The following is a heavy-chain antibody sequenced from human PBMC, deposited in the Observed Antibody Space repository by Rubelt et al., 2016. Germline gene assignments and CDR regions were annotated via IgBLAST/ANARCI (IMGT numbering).Heavy chain of an antibody. CDR2: IWYDGSNK. Sequence: HWVRQAPGKGLEWVAVIWYDGSNKYYADSVKGRFTISRDNSKNTLYLQMNSLRAEDTAVYYCARSGPDVVVPAAIRVAGDAFDIWGQGTMVTVSS. D-gene: IGHD2-2*02. J-gene: IGHJ3*02. V-gene: IGHV3-33*01. CDR3: ARSGPDVVVPAAIRVAGDAFDI.